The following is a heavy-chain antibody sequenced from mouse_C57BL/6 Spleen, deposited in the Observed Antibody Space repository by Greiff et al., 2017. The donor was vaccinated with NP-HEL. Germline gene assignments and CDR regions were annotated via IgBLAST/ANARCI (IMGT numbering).Heavy chain of an antibody. D-gene: IGHD4-1*02. CDR3: ARSPQLGQGFAY. CDR2: INPGSGGT. V-gene: IGHV1-54*01. Sequence: QVQLKESGAELVRPGTSVKVSCKASGYAFTNYLIEWVKQRPGQGLEWIGVINPGSGGTNYNEKFKGKATLTADKSSSTAYMQLSSLTSEDSAVYFWARSPQLGQGFAYWGQGTLVTVSA. CDR1: GYAFTNYL. J-gene: IGHJ3*01.